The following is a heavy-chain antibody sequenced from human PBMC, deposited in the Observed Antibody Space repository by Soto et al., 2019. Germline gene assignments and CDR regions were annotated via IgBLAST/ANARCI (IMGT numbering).Heavy chain of an antibody. D-gene: IGHD2-2*01. CDR3: ARDKEVVPAAMGWFDP. J-gene: IGHJ5*02. CDR1: GGTFSSYA. Sequence: QVQLVQSGAEVKKPGSSVKVSCKASGGTFSSYAISWVRQAPGQGLEWMGGIIPIFGTANYAQKFQGRVTITADEYTSTAYMEMSSLRSEDTDVYYCARDKEVVPAAMGWFDPWGQGTLVTVSS. V-gene: IGHV1-69*01. CDR2: IIPIFGTA.